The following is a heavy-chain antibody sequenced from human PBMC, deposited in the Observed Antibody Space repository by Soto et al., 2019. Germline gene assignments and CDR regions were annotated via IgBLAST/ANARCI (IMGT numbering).Heavy chain of an antibody. CDR1: GFTFSSYA. Sequence: PGGSLRLSCAASGFTFSSYAMHWVRQAPGKGLEYVSAISSNGGSTYYANSVKGRSTISRDNSKNTLYLQMGSLRAEDMAVYYCARVPRSHAFDIWGQGTMVTVSS. V-gene: IGHV3-64*01. CDR3: ARVPRSHAFDI. J-gene: IGHJ3*02. CDR2: ISSNGGST.